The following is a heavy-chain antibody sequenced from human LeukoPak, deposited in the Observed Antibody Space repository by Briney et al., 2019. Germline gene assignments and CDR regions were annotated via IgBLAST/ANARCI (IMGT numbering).Heavy chain of an antibody. CDR2: ISGSGGST. V-gene: IGHV3-23*01. Sequence: GGSLRLSCAASGFTFSSYAMSWVRQAPGKGLEWVSAISGSGGSTYYADSVKGRFTISRDNSKNTLYLQMNSLRAEDTAVYYCVKSVGWQWLAFDYWGQGTLVTVSS. CDR3: VKSVGWQWLAFDY. J-gene: IGHJ4*02. CDR1: GFTFSSYA. D-gene: IGHD6-19*01.